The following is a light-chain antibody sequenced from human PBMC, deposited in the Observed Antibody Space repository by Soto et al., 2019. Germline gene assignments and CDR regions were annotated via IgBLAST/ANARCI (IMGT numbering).Light chain of an antibody. J-gene: IGKJ2*01. Sequence: DIQMTQSPSTLSASVGDGVTITCRASQNISVWLAWYQQRPGKDPKFLIYDASSLETGVPSRFSGSRSGTEFDLTRRSLQPDDFATTYCQQYDSSSPTFGQGTKLEIK. CDR3: QQYDSSSPT. CDR1: QNISVW. V-gene: IGKV1-5*01. CDR2: DAS.